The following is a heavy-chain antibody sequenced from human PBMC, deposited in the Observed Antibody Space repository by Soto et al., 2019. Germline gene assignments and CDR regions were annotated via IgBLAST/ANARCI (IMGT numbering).Heavy chain of an antibody. Sequence: SLEVSCKVSGGSFSTYTLTWVRQAPGQGLEWMGGIIPMFGIINYAQKFQGRVTITADRSTTTAYMELISLRSDDTAVYYCAILTPITGVYWGQGAQVTVSS. D-gene: IGHD5-12*01. CDR3: AILTPITGVY. CDR2: IIPMFGII. J-gene: IGHJ4*02. V-gene: IGHV1-69*10. CDR1: GGSFSTYT.